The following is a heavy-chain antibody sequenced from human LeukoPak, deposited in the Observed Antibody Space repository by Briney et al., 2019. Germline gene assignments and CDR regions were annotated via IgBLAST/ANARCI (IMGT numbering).Heavy chain of an antibody. Sequence: ASVKVSCKASGYTFTSYGISWVRQAPGQGLEWMGWISAYNGNTDYAQKLQGRVTMTTDTSTNTAYMELRSLRSDDTAVYYCARVFLYCSTTSCHDYWGKGTLVTVSS. V-gene: IGHV1-18*01. D-gene: IGHD2-2*01. CDR3: ARVFLYCSTTSCHDY. J-gene: IGHJ4*02. CDR2: ISAYNGNT. CDR1: GYTFTSYG.